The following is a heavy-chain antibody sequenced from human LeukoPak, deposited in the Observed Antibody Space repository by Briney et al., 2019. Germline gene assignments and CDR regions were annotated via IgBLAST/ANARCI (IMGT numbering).Heavy chain of an antibody. Sequence: PGGSLRLSCAASGFTFSSYAMSWVRQAPGKGLEWVSAISGSGGSTYYADSVKGRFTISRENSKNTLYLQMNSLRAEDTAVYYCAKDLKRSYCSSTSCYTWFDYWGQGTLVTVSS. V-gene: IGHV3-23*01. CDR1: GFTFSSYA. CDR2: ISGSGGST. D-gene: IGHD2-2*02. CDR3: AKDLKRSYCSSTSCYTWFDY. J-gene: IGHJ4*02.